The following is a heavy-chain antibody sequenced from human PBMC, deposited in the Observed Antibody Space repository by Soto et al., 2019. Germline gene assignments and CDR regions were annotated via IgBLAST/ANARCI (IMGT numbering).Heavy chain of an antibody. D-gene: IGHD4-17*01. Sequence: SETLSLTCAVYGGSFSGYYWSWIRQPPGKGLEWIGEINHSGSTNYNPSLKSRVTISVDTSKNQFSLKLSSVTAADTAVYYCAGAMSTVTTGLYYFGMDVWGQGTTVTVSS. V-gene: IGHV4-34*01. CDR1: GGSFSGYY. J-gene: IGHJ6*02. CDR2: INHSGST. CDR3: AGAMSTVTTGLYYFGMDV.